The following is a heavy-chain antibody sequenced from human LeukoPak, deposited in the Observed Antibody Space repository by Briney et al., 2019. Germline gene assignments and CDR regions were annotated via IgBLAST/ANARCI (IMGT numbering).Heavy chain of an antibody. CDR3: ARGSYHDILTGYLTNDAFDI. CDR2: INPSGGST. D-gene: IGHD3-9*01. V-gene: IGHV1-46*01. CDR1: GYTFTSYY. Sequence: ASVKVSCKASGYTFTSYYMHWVRQAPGQGLEWMGIINPSGGSTSYAQKFQGRVTMTRDMSTSTVYMELSSLRSEDTAVYYCARGSYHDILTGYLTNDAFDIWGQGTMVTVSS. J-gene: IGHJ3*02.